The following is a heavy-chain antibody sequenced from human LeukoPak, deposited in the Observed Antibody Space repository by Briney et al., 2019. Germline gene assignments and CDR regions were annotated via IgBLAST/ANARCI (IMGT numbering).Heavy chain of an antibody. V-gene: IGHV4-59*01. J-gene: IGHJ4*02. Sequence: SETLSLTCTVSGGSISSYYWSWIRQPPGKGLEWIGYIYYSGSTNYNPSLTSRVTISVDTSKNQISLKLSSVTAADTAVYYCARDRRGATDYWGQGTLVTVSS. CDR3: ARDRRGATDY. D-gene: IGHD5-12*01. CDR2: IYYSGST. CDR1: GGSISSYY.